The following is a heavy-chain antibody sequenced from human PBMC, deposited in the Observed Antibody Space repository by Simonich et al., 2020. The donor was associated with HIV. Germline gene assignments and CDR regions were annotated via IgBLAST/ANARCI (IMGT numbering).Heavy chain of an antibody. CDR3: AKDKGAYYGSGSPVY. D-gene: IGHD3-10*01. V-gene: IGHV3-9*01. CDR2: ISWNSGSI. CDR1: GFTFDDYA. Sequence: EVQLVESGGGLVQPGRSLRLSCAASGFTFDDYAMHWVRQAPGMGLVLVTGISWNSGSIGYADSVKGRFTISRDNAKNSLYLQMNSLRAEDTALYYCAKDKGAYYGSGSPVYWGQGTLVTVSS. J-gene: IGHJ4*02.